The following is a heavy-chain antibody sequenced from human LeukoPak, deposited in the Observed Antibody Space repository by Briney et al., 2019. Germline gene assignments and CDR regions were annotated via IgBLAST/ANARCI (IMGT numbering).Heavy chain of an antibody. CDR2: IYHSGST. J-gene: IGHJ6*03. CDR3: ARGTRALSGIAVAGPMDV. V-gene: IGHV4-38-2*02. D-gene: IGHD6-19*01. Sequence: SETLSLTCTVSGYSISSGYYWGWIRQPPGKGLGWIGSIYHSGSTYYNPSLKSRVTISVDTSKNQFSLKLSSVTAADTAVYYCARGTRALSGIAVAGPMDVWGKGTTVTVSS. CDR1: GYSISSGYY.